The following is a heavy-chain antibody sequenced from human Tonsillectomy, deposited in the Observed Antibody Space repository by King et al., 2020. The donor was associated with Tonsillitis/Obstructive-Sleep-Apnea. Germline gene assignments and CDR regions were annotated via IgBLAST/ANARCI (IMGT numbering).Heavy chain of an antibody. D-gene: IGHD3-22*01. CDR1: GFTFSSYG. V-gene: IGHV3-30*18. CDR2: ISYDGSNK. CDR3: AKDSSGYYYVGYFDY. J-gene: IGHJ4*02. Sequence: QVQLVESGGGVVQPGRSLRLSCAASGFTFSSYGMHWVRPAPGKGLEWVAVISYDGSNKYYADSVKGRFTISRDNSKNTLYLQMNSLRAEDTAVYYCAKDSSGYYYVGYFDYWGQGTLVTVSS.